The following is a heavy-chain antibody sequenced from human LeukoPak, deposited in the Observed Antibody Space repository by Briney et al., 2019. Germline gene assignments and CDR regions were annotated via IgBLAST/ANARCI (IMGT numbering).Heavy chain of an antibody. V-gene: IGHV4-59*01. J-gene: IGHJ5*02. CDR1: GGSISSYY. CDR3: ARVITIFGVVRWFDP. Sequence: PSETLSLTCTVSGGSISSYYWSWIRQPPGKGLEWIGYIYYSGSTNYNPSLKSRVTISVDTSKNQFSLKLSSVTAADTAVYYCARVITIFGVVRWFDPWGQGTLVTVSS. CDR2: IYYSGST. D-gene: IGHD3-3*01.